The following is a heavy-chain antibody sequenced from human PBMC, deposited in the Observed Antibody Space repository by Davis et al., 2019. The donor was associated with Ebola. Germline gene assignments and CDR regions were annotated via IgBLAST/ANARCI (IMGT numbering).Heavy chain of an antibody. V-gene: IGHV3-48*03. CDR3: AREQIAARSFDY. J-gene: IGHJ4*02. CDR2: ISSSGSTI. Sequence: GESLKISCAASGFTFSSYEMNCVRQAPGQGLERVSYISSSGSTIYYADSVKGRFTISRDNAKNSLYLQMNSLRAEDTAIYYCAREQIAARSFDYWGLGTLVTVSS. CDR1: GFTFSSYE. D-gene: IGHD6-6*01.